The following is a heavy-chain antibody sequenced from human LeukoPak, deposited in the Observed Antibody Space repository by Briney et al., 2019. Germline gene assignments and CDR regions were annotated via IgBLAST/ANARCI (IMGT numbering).Heavy chain of an antibody. J-gene: IGHJ5*02. CDR1: GFTFSSYV. CDR2: ISGSGGST. CDR3: AKMAVAGSHNWFDP. V-gene: IGHV3-23*01. Sequence: PGGSLRLSCAASGFTFSSYVMSWVRQAPGKGLEWVSGISGSGGSTYYADSVKGRFTISRDNSENTVNLQMNSLRVEDTAVYYCAKMAVAGSHNWFDPWGQGTLVTVSS. D-gene: IGHD6-19*01.